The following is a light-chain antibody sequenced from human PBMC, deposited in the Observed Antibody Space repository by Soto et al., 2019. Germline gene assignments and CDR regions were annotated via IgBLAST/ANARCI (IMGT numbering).Light chain of an antibody. Sequence: DIQMTQSPSSLSASIGDRVTITCQASQDIRQYLNWYQQKPGKAPKLLIYDASRLETGVPSRFSGSGSGTDFTFTVSSLQPGDIATYCRQVYDYISAGFTFGPGTKVDLK. CDR2: DAS. J-gene: IGKJ3*01. CDR3: QVYDYISAGFT. CDR1: QDIRQY. V-gene: IGKV1-33*01.